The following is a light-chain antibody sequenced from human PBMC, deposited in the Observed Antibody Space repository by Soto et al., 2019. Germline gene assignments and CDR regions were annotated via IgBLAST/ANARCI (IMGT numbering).Light chain of an antibody. V-gene: IGKV3-20*01. J-gene: IGKJ5*01. CDR3: QHFGTSLVT. CDR1: QSVSSSY. CDR2: GAS. Sequence: EIVLTQSPGILSLSPGERATLSCRASQSVSSSYLAWYQQKPGQAPRLLIYGASSRATGIPDRFSGSGSGTDFPLTISRLEPEDFAVYYCQHFGTSLVTFGQGTRLEIK.